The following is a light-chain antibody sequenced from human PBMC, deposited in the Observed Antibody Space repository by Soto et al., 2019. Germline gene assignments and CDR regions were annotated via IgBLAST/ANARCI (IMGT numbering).Light chain of an antibody. V-gene: IGKV3-20*01. CDR3: QQYGSWIT. Sequence: TQSPSTLSASVGDRVTITFRASQSISSWLAWYQQKPGQAPRLLIYGASSRATGIPDRFSGSGSGTDFTLTISRLEPEDFAVYYCQQYGSWITFGQGTRLEI. CDR1: QSISSW. J-gene: IGKJ5*01. CDR2: GAS.